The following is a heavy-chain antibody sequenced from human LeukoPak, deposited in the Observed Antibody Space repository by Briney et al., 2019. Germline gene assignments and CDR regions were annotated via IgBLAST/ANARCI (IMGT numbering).Heavy chain of an antibody. J-gene: IGHJ4*02. CDR1: GFSIRDYW. D-gene: IGHD3-9*01. CDR2: ISGSGGST. CDR3: AKDWTRYFDWTNEGGFDY. V-gene: IGHV3-23*01. Sequence: GGSLRLSCAVSGFSIRDYWMSWVRQAPGKGLEWVSAISGSGGSTYYADSVKGRFTISRDNSKNTLYLQMNSLRAEDTAVYYCAKDWTRYFDWTNEGGFDYWGQGTLVTVSS.